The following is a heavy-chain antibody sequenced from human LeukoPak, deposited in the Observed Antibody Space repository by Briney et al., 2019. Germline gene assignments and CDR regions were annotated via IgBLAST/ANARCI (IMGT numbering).Heavy chain of an antibody. CDR3: ARAGVKIDSSSWYAYFDY. J-gene: IGHJ4*02. V-gene: IGHV3-30*03. Sequence: GGSLRLSCAASGFTFSDYGMHWVRQAPGKGLEWVAGASNDGSNEYYADSVKGRFTISRDNSKNTLYMQMNSLRAEDTAVYYCARAGVKIDSSSWYAYFDYWGQGTLVTVSS. CDR2: ASNDGSNE. D-gene: IGHD6-13*01. CDR1: GFTFSDYG.